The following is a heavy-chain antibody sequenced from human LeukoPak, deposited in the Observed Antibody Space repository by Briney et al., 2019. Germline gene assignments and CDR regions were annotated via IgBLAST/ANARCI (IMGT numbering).Heavy chain of an antibody. CDR2: IYPDDFDT. Sequence: EPLKISFKGSGYRFTSNWFVWVRRLPGKGLEGMGLIYPDDFDTTYSPSFQGQVSISADKSISTDYLQWSSLKTSDTAMYYCVRRASYYDGLDYWGQGTLVTVSS. J-gene: IGHJ4*02. CDR1: GYRFTSNW. D-gene: IGHD3-22*01. CDR3: VRRASYYDGLDY. V-gene: IGHV5-51*01.